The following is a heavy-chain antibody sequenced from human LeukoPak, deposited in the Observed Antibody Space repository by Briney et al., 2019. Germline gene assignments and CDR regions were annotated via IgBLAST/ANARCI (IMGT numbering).Heavy chain of an antibody. CDR2: ISSSSSYI. Sequence: GGSLRLSCAASGFTFSSYSMNWVRQAPGKGLEWVSSISSSSSYIYYADSVKGRFTISRDNAKNSLYLQMNSLRAEDTALYYCAKDIDYGGNGMDYWGQGTLVTVSS. J-gene: IGHJ4*02. V-gene: IGHV3-21*04. D-gene: IGHD4-23*01. CDR1: GFTFSSYS. CDR3: AKDIDYGGNGMDY.